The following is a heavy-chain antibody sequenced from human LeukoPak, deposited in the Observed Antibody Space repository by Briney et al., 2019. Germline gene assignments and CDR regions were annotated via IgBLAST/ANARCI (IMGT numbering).Heavy chain of an antibody. J-gene: IGHJ4*02. Sequence: SETLSLTCTVSGGSISSSSYYWGWIRQPPGKGLEWIGSIYYSGSTYYNPSLKSRVTISVDTSKNQFSLKLSSVTAADTAVYYCASPLLVQYWGQGTLVTVSS. D-gene: IGHD1-26*01. CDR3: ASPLLVQY. CDR2: IYYSGST. V-gene: IGHV4-39*07. CDR1: GGSISSSSYY.